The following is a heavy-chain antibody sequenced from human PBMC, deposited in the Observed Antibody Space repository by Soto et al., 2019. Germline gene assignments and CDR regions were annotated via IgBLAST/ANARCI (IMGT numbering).Heavy chain of an antibody. CDR2: IIPILGTT. J-gene: IGHJ1*01. CDR1: RDTFNSYA. Sequence: QVHLVQSGAEVRKPGSSVKVSCKASRDTFNSYAITWVRQAPGQGLEWMGGIIPILGTTKYAQKFQGRVTMTADDSTSTASMELSSLRSEDKAVYYCAAGGRNGYIKWGQGPRSPSPQ. V-gene: IGHV1-69*01. CDR3: AAGGRNGYIK. D-gene: IGHD5-12*01.